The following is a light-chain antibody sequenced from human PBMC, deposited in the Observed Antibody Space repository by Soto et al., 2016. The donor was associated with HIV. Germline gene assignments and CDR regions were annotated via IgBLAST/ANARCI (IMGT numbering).Light chain of an antibody. CDR3: QAWDINTVI. J-gene: IGLJ2*01. Sequence: SYDLSQPPSVSVSPGQTAIITCSGDQLGDKYTCWYQQKPGQSPVLVIYEDSKRPSGIPERFSGSNSGNTATLTISGTQAMDEADYYCQAWDINTVIFGGGTKLTVL. V-gene: IGLV3-1*01. CDR2: EDS. CDR1: QLGDKY.